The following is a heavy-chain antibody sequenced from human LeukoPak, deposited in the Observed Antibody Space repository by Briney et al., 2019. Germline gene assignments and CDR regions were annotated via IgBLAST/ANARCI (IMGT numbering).Heavy chain of an antibody. D-gene: IGHD3-10*01. CDR1: GGSVNNFY. CDR3: ARTRRHYYKSGSNQTPWPGAMDA. CDR2: VYYSGTA. V-gene: IGHV4-59*02. J-gene: IGHJ6*02. Sequence: PSETLSLTCTVSGGSVNNFYWRWIRHPPGKGLEWIGHVYYSGTAKYNPSLKSRVTIAMDTPNNQFSLSLSSVTAADTAVYYCARTRRHYYKSGSNQTPWPGAMDAWGQGTTVTVSS.